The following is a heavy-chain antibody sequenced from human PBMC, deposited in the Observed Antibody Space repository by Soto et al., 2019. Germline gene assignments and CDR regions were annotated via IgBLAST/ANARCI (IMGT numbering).Heavy chain of an antibody. CDR3: ASSLNDYSNYGAFDI. CDR1: GGSISSGGYY. Sequence: QVQLQESGPGLVKPSQTLSLTCTVSGGSISSGGYYWSWIRQHPGKGLELIGYIYYSGSTSYNPSLKSRVTISGDPSKNQFSLKLSSVTAADTAVYYCASSLNDYSNYGAFDISGQGTMVTVTS. CDR2: IYYSGST. D-gene: IGHD4-4*01. V-gene: IGHV4-31*03. J-gene: IGHJ3*02.